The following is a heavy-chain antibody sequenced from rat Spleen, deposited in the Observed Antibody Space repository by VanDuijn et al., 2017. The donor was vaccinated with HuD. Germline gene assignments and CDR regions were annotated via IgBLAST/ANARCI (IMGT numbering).Heavy chain of an antibody. CDR3: ARQGVQLRFAY. CDR1: GFTFNRYW. V-gene: IGHV5-31*01. CDR2: ITNTGGGT. D-gene: IGHD1-5*01. J-gene: IGHJ3*01. Sequence: EVQLVETGGGLVQPGRSLKLSCVASGFTFNRYWMYWVRQAPGRGLEWVASITNTGGGTYYPDSVKGRFTISRDNAKSTLYLQMDSLRSEDTASYYCARQGVQLRFAYWGQGTLVTVSS.